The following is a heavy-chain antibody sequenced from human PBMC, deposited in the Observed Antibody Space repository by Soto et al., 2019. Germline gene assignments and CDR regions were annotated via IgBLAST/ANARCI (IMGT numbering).Heavy chain of an antibody. CDR3: AKFPVYYSTSTSVSRYFDS. J-gene: IGHJ4*02. Sequence: EVQLLESGGGLVQPGGSLRLSCAASGFTFSSYAMSWVRQAPGKGLEWVSSISGRGNSTDHADPVTGRFTISRDNSKKTLYLQMNSLKVEDTAVYYCAKFPVYYSTSTSVSRYFDSWGQGTLVTVS. D-gene: IGHD6-6*01. V-gene: IGHV3-23*01. CDR2: ISGRGNST. CDR1: GFTFSSYA.